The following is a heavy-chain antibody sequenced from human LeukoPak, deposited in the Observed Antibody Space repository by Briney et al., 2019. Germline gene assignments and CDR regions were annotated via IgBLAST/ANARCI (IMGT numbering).Heavy chain of an antibody. D-gene: IGHD5-18*01. V-gene: IGHV4-4*02. CDR3: ASRGYSYGDLRY. Sequence: SETLSLTCAVSGGSISSSNWWSWVRQPPGKGLEWIGEIYHSGSTNYNPSLKSRVTISVDKSKNQFSLKLSSVTAADTAVYYCASRGYSYGDLRYWGQGTLVTVSS. CDR1: GGSISSSNW. CDR2: IYHSGST. J-gene: IGHJ4*02.